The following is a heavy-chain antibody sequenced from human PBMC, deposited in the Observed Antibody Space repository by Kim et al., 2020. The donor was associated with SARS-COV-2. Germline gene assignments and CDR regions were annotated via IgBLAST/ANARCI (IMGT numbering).Heavy chain of an antibody. CDR3: ARGGLTGYNYFDY. V-gene: IGHV3-66*01. D-gene: IGHD3-9*01. J-gene: IGHJ4*02. Sequence: YPNAREATSTISRDNSKNKLFLKMNSRRAEDTAVYYCARGGLTGYNYFDYWGQGTLVTVSS.